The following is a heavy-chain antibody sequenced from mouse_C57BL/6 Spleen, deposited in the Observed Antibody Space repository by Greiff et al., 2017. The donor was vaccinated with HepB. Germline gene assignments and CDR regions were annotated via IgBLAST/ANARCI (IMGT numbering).Heavy chain of an antibody. Sequence: EVKVVESGGGLVKPGGSLKLSCAASGFTFSSYTMSWVRQTPEKRLEWVATISGGGGNTYYPDSVKGRFTISRDNAKNTLYLQMSSLRSEDTALYYCARQGMMVTTLDYWGQGTTLTVSS. V-gene: IGHV5-9*01. J-gene: IGHJ2*01. CDR2: ISGGGGNT. CDR3: ARQGMMVTTLDY. D-gene: IGHD2-3*01. CDR1: GFTFSSYT.